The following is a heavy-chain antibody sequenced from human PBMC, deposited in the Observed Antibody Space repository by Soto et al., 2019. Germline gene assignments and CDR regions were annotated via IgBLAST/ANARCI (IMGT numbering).Heavy chain of an antibody. J-gene: IGHJ4*02. CDR3: AKDGAILTGYSRPLAY. D-gene: IGHD3-9*01. V-gene: IGHV3-30*18. Sequence: GWSLRLSCAASGFTFSSYGMHWVRQAPGKGLEWVAFISYDGSNKYYADSVKGRFTISRDNSKNTLYLQMNSLRAEDTAVYYCAKDGAILTGYSRPLAYWGQETLVTVSS. CDR2: ISYDGSNK. CDR1: GFTFSSYG.